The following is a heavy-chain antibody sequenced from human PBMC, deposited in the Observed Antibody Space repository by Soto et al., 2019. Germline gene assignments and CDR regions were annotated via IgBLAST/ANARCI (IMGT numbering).Heavy chain of an antibody. D-gene: IGHD2-2*01. Sequence: GGSLRLSCAASGFTFSSYSMTWVRQAPGKGLEWVSFITSTSSPIYYADSVKGRFTISRDNAKNSLYLQMNSLRAEDTGVYYCARDCSNTGCYDYWGQGTLVTVSS. J-gene: IGHJ4*02. CDR1: GFTFSSYS. V-gene: IGHV3-48*01. CDR2: ITSTSSPI. CDR3: ARDCSNTGCYDY.